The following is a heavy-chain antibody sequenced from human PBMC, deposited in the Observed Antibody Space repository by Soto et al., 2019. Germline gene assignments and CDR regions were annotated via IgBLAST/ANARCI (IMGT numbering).Heavy chain of an antibody. V-gene: IGHV4-38-2*02. CDR3: ARDRWDYYDSSGYHDY. CDR2: IYHSGST. CDR1: GYSISSGYY. Sequence: TSETLSLTCAVSGYSISSGYYWGWIRQPPGKGLEWIGSIYHSGSTYYNPSLKSRVTISVDTSKNQFSLKLSSVTAADTAVYYCARDRWDYYDSSGYHDYWGQGTLVTVSS. J-gene: IGHJ4*02. D-gene: IGHD3-22*01.